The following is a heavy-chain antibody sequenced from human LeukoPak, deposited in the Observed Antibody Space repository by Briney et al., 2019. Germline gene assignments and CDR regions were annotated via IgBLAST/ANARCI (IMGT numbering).Heavy chain of an antibody. D-gene: IGHD2-15*01. CDR3: AKDVLGYCSGGSCYYFDY. V-gene: IGHV3-23*01. CDR2: ISGSGGST. Sequence: GGSLRLSCAASGFTFSSYWMSWVRQAPGKGLEWVSAISGSGGSTYYADSVKGRFTISRDNSKNTLYLQMNSLRAEDTAVYYCAKDVLGYCSGGSCYYFDYWGQGTLVTVSS. J-gene: IGHJ4*02. CDR1: GFTFSSYW.